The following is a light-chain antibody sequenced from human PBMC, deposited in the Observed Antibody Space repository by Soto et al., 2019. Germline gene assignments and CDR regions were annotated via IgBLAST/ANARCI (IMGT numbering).Light chain of an antibody. Sequence: EIVLTQSPATLSLSPGERATLSCRASQSVSSYLAWYQQKPGQAPRLLIYDASNRATGIPARFSGSGSGTDFTLTIGSLEPEDVAVYYCQQRSNWPPLTFGGGTKVEIK. V-gene: IGKV3-11*01. CDR3: QQRSNWPPLT. CDR2: DAS. J-gene: IGKJ4*01. CDR1: QSVSSY.